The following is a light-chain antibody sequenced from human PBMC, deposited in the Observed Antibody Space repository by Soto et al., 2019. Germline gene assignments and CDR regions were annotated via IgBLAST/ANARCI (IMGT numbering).Light chain of an antibody. CDR2: AAS. CDR3: LQDYNYPPT. CDR1: QGIRFD. Sequence: AIQMTQSPSSLSASVGDRVTITCRASQGIRFDLAWYQQKPGRAPELLIYAASTLQSGVPSRFSGSGSATDFTLTISSLQPEDFATYFCLQDYNYPPTFGQGTKVDIK. V-gene: IGKV1-6*01. J-gene: IGKJ2*01.